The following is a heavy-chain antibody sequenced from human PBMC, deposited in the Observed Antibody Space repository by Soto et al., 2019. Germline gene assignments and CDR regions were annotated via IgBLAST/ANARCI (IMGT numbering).Heavy chain of an antibody. Sequence: EASVKVSCKASGYTFTGYYMHWVRQAPGQGLEWMGWINPNSGGTNYAQKFQGWVTMTRDTSISTAYMELSRLRSDDTAVYYCARVGYSYGIGYGMDVWGQGTTVTVSS. J-gene: IGHJ6*02. D-gene: IGHD5-18*01. CDR1: GYTFTGYY. CDR2: INPNSGGT. CDR3: ARVGYSYGIGYGMDV. V-gene: IGHV1-2*04.